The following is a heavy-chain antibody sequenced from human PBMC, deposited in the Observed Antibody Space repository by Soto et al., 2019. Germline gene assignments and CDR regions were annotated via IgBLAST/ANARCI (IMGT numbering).Heavy chain of an antibody. V-gene: IGHV3-9*01. CDR3: AKRKYCSGGSCYDDAFDI. Sequence: PGGSLRLSCAASGFTFDDYAMHWVRQAPGKGLEWVSGISWNSGSIGYADSVKGRFTISRDNAKNSLYLQMNSLRAEDTALYYCAKRKYCSGGSCYDDAFDIWGQGTMVTVSS. D-gene: IGHD2-15*01. CDR2: ISWNSGSI. J-gene: IGHJ3*02. CDR1: GFTFDDYA.